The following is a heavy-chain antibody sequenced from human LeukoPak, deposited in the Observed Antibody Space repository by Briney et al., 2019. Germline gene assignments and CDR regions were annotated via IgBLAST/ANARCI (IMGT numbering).Heavy chain of an antibody. CDR2: IYYSGST. CDR3: ATTGMITFLPDAFDI. CDR1: GGSISSYY. D-gene: IGHD3-16*01. Sequence: KPSETLSLTCTVSGGSISSYYWSWIRQPPGKGVEWIGYIYYSGSTNYNPSLKSRVTISVDTSKNQFSLKLSSVTAADTAVYYCATTGMITFLPDAFDIWGQGTMVTVSS. V-gene: IGHV4-59*08. J-gene: IGHJ3*02.